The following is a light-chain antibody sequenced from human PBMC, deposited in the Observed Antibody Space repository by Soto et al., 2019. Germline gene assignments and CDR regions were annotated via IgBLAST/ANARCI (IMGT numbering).Light chain of an antibody. CDR3: QQYGSSPPRYT. V-gene: IGKV3-20*01. J-gene: IGKJ2*01. CDR1: QSVSSSY. Sequence: EIVLTQSPGTLSLSPGERATLSCRASQSVSSSYLAWYQQKPGQAPRLLIYGASSRATGIPDRFSGSGSGTDFPLTISRLEPADFAVYYCQQYGSSPPRYTFGQGTKLEIK. CDR2: GAS.